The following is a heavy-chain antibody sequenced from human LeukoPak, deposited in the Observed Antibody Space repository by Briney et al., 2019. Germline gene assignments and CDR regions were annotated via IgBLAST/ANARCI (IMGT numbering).Heavy chain of an antibody. CDR2: IWYDGSNK. Sequence: GGSLRLSCAASGFTFSSYGMHWVRQAPGKGLEWVAVIWYDGSNKYYADSVKGRFTISRDNSKNTLYLRMNSLRAEDTAVYYCAREDDYQYYFDYWGQGTLVTVSS. J-gene: IGHJ4*02. CDR3: AREDDYQYYFDY. CDR1: GFTFSSYG. V-gene: IGHV3-33*01. D-gene: IGHD4-11*01.